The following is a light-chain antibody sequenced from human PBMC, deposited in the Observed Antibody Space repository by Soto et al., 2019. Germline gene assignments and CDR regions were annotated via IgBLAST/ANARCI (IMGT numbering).Light chain of an antibody. CDR3: QQYNNWPWT. CDR2: GAS. CDR1: QSVSSI. V-gene: IGKV3-15*01. J-gene: IGKJ1*01. Sequence: EIVMTQSPVTLSVSPGERATLSCRASQSVSSILAWYQQKPGQAPRLLIYGASTRATGIPARFSGSGSGTEFTLTISSLQSEDFAVYYCQQYNNWPWTFGQGTKVEVK.